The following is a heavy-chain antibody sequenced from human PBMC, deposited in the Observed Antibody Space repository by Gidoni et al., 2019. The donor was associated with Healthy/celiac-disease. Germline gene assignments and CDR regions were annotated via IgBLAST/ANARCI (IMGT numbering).Heavy chain of an antibody. CDR3: ARHLAGNDWFDP. CDR2: IYYSGST. J-gene: IGHJ5*02. CDR1: GGSISSSSYY. D-gene: IGHD2-15*01. Sequence: QLQLQESGPGLVKPSETLSLTCTVSGGSISSSSYYWGWIRQPPGKGLEWIGSIYYSGSTYYNPSLKSRVTISVDTSKNQFSLKLSSVTAADTAVYYCARHLAGNDWFDPWGQGTLVTVSS. V-gene: IGHV4-39*01.